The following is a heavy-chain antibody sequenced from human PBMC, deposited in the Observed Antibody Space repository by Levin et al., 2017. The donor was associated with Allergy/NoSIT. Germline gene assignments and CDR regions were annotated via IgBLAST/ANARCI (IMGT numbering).Heavy chain of an antibody. Sequence: PGGSLRLSCAVYGGSFSGYYWSWIRQPPGKGLEWIGEINHSGSTNYNPSLKSRVTISVDTSKNQFSLKLSSVTAADTAVYYCARGPERYGDSGWFDPWGQGTLVTVSS. CDR2: INHSGST. D-gene: IGHD4-17*01. V-gene: IGHV4-34*01. CDR1: GGSFSGYY. CDR3: ARGPERYGDSGWFDP. J-gene: IGHJ5*02.